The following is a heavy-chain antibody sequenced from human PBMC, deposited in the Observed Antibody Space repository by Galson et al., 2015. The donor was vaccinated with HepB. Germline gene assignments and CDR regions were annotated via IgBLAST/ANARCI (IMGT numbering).Heavy chain of an antibody. CDR2: IWYDGSNK. J-gene: IGHJ4*02. V-gene: IGHV3-33*06. CDR1: GFTFSSYG. D-gene: IGHD5-12*01. CDR3: AKDQGYVGPLYYFDY. Sequence: SLRLSCAASGFTFSSYGMHWVRQAPGKGLEWVAVIWYDGSNKYYADSVKGRFTISRDNSKNTLYLQMNSLRAEDTAVYYCAKDQGYVGPLYYFDYWGQGTLVTVSS.